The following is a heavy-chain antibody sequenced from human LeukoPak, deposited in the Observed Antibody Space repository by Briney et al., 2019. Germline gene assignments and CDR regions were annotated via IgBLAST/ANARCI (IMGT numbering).Heavy chain of an antibody. CDR1: GFTVSSNY. CDR3: ARDGGSGWRDGMDV. Sequence: GGSLRLSCAASGFTVSSNYMSWVRQAPGKGLEWVSVIYSGGSTYYADSVKGRFTISRDNSKNTLYLQMNSLRAGDTAVYYCARDGGSGWRDGMDVWGQGTTVTVSS. CDR2: IYSGGST. J-gene: IGHJ6*02. D-gene: IGHD6-19*01. V-gene: IGHV3-53*01.